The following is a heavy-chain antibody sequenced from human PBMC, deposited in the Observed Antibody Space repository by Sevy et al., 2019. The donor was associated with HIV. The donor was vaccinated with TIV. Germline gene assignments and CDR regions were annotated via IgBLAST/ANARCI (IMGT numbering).Heavy chain of an antibody. V-gene: IGHV3-23*01. D-gene: IGHD6-13*01. Sequence: GVSLRLSCAASGFTFSSYAMNWVRQAPGKGLEWVSSGSGGNTYYADSVKGRFTISRDSSKNTVSLQMNSLRAEDSAIYYCAKGTLIGAAGLDAFDIWGQGTKVTVSS. CDR2: SGSGGNT. CDR1: GFTFSSYA. J-gene: IGHJ3*02. CDR3: AKGTLIGAAGLDAFDI.